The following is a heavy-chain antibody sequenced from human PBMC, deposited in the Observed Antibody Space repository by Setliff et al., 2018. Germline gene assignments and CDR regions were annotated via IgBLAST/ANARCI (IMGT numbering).Heavy chain of an antibody. J-gene: IGHJ4*02. CDR2: ISAYTGNT. V-gene: IGHV1-18*01. Sequence: ASVKVSCKASGYTFTNYGISWVRQAPGQGLEWMGWISAYTGNTYSAQKFQGRPTMTTDTSTTTAYMELRSLRSDDTAVYYCSRLVRYCTRTSCQRASGDEYWGQGTLVTVSS. CDR1: GYTFTNYG. D-gene: IGHD2-2*01. CDR3: SRLVRYCTRTSCQRASGDEY.